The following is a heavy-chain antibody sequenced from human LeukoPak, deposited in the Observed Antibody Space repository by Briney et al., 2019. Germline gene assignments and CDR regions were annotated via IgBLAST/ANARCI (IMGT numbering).Heavy chain of an antibody. V-gene: IGHV3-74*01. CDR3: GGYGDYVY. CDR1: GFIFSNYW. Sequence: GGSLRLSCAASGFIFSNYWMYWVRQVPGKGLVWVSRISGDGRDTRYADSVEGRFTVSRDNAKNTLYLQMNGLRDDDTAVYYCGGYGDYVYWGQGTLVTVSS. J-gene: IGHJ4*02. CDR2: ISGDGRDT. D-gene: IGHD4-17*01.